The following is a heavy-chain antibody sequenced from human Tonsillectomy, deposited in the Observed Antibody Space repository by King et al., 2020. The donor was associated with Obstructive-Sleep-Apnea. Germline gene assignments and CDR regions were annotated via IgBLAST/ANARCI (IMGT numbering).Heavy chain of an antibody. D-gene: IGHD2-15*01. J-gene: IGHJ4*02. CDR2: IYNSGNS. V-gene: IGHV4-30-4*01. CDR3: AREYCSGGSCSLAY. CDR1: GDSISSGDYY. Sequence: VQLQESGPGLVKPSQTLSLTCTVSGDSISSGDYYWGWIRQPPGKGLGWIGYIYNSGNSYYNPSLKSRVTISVDTSKNQFSLKLSSVTAADTAVYYCAREYCSGGSCSLAYWGQGTLVIVSS.